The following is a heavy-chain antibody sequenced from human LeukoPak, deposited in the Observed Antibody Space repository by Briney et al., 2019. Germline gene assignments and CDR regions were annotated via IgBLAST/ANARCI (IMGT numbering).Heavy chain of an antibody. CDR2: INPTSGVT. V-gene: IGHV1-2*02. CDR3: ARGLITMVRGVIIIPYYYYYYMDV. D-gene: IGHD3-10*01. CDR1: GYTFTGYY. J-gene: IGHJ6*03. Sequence: GASVKVSCKASGYTFTGYYMHWVRQAPGQGLEWMGWINPTSGVTNYAQKFQGRVTITRNTSISTAYMELSSLRSEDTAVYYCARGLITMVRGVIIIPYYYYYYMDVWGKGITVTVSS.